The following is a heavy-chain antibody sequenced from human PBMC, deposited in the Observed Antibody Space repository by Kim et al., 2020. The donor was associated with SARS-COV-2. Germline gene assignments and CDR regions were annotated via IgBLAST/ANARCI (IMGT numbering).Heavy chain of an antibody. Sequence: SETLSLTCAVYGGSFSGYYWSWIRQPPGKGLEWIGEINHSGSTNYNPSLKSRVTISVDTSKNQFSLKLSSVTAADTAVYYCARGRAVADYWGQGTLVTVSS. J-gene: IGHJ4*02. CDR3: ARGRAVADY. D-gene: IGHD6-19*01. V-gene: IGHV4-34*01. CDR2: INHSGST. CDR1: GGSFSGYY.